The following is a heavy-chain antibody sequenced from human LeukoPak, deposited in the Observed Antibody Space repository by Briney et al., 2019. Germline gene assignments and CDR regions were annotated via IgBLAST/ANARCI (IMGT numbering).Heavy chain of an antibody. Sequence: GGSLRLSCAASGFTFSSYAMSWVRQAPGKGLEWVSAISGSGGSTYYADSVKGRFTISRDNSKNTLYLQMNSLRAEDTAVYYCAKDLPSSYDFWSGLYNWFDPWGQVTLVTVSS. V-gene: IGHV3-23*01. CDR3: AKDLPSSYDFWSGLYNWFDP. J-gene: IGHJ5*02. CDR2: ISGSGGST. D-gene: IGHD3-3*01. CDR1: GFTFSSYA.